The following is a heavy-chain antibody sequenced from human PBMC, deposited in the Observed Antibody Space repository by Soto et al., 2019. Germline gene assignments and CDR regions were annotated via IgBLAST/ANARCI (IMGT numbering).Heavy chain of an antibody. J-gene: IGHJ4*02. V-gene: IGHV4-61*01. CDR1: GGSVSGGSYY. D-gene: IGHD3-10*01. Sequence: QVQLQESGPGLVKPSETLSLTCTVSGGSVSGGSYYWSWIRQPPGKGLEWIGYIYYSGSTNYNPSLKSRVTLSVDTSKNQFSLKLSSVTAADTAVYYCARGSHYYGSGSRHFDYWGQGTLVTVSS. CDR3: ARGSHYYGSGSRHFDY. CDR2: IYYSGST.